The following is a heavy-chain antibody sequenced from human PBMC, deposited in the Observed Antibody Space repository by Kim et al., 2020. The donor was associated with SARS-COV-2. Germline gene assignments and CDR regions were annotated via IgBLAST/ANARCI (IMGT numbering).Heavy chain of an antibody. D-gene: IGHD3-22*01. J-gene: IGHJ4*02. CDR3: ARGDHEFYYDSSGRSYYFDY. V-gene: IGHV4-34*01. Sequence: RVTISVDTSKNQFSLKLSSVTAADTAVYYCARGDHEFYYDSSGRSYYFDYWGQGTLVTVSS.